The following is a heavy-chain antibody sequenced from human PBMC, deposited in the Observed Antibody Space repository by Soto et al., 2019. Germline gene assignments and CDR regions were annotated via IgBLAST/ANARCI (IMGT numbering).Heavy chain of an antibody. CDR2: FNPSGGGT. V-gene: IGHV1-46*01. J-gene: IGHJ6*02. D-gene: IGHD3-3*01. Sequence: ASVKVSCKASGDTYTSYYIHWVRQAPGQGLGWMGTFNPSGGGTFYAQKFQGRVTITADESTSTAYMELSSLRSEDTAVYYCARDKVGTIFGVVLYMDVWGQGTTVTVSS. CDR3: ARDKVGTIFGVVLYMDV. CDR1: GDTYTSYY.